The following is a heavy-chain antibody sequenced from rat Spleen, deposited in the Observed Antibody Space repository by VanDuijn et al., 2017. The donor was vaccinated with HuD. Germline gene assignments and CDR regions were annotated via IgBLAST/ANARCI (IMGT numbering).Heavy chain of an antibody. CDR3: ATTHCDY. V-gene: IGHV2S8*01. Sequence: QVQLKESGPDLVQPSQTLSLTCTVSGFSLTSYGVSWVRQPPGKGLEWIAAISSGGSTDYNSAIKSRLSISRDTSKSQVFLKMNSLQTEDTAMYFCATTHCDYWGQGVMVTVSS. CDR2: ISSGGST. J-gene: IGHJ2*01. CDR1: GFSLTSYG.